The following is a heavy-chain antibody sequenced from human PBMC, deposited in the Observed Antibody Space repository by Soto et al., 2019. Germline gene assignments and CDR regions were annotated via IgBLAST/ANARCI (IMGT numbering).Heavy chain of an antibody. CDR2: IYYSGST. CDR1: GGSISSGGYY. D-gene: IGHD3-16*01. Sequence: QVQLQESGPGLVKPSQTLSLTCTVSGGSISSGGYYWSWTRQHPGKGLEWIGYIYYSGSTYYNPSLKSRVTISVDTSKNPFSLKLSSVTDADTAVYYCASLGYYYGMDVWGRGTRVTVSS. CDR3: ASLGYYYGMDV. V-gene: IGHV4-31*03. J-gene: IGHJ6*02.